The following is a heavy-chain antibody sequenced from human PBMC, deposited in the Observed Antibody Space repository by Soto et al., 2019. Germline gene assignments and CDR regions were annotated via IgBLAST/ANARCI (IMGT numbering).Heavy chain of an antibody. CDR3: ARAIVGAWDYFDY. CDR1: GGSISSGDYY. CDR2: IYYSGST. D-gene: IGHD1-26*01. V-gene: IGHV4-61*08. Sequence: PSETLSLTCTVSGGSISSGDYYWSWIRQPPGKGLEWIGYIYYSGSTNYNPSLKSRVTISVDTSKNQFSLKLSSVTAADTAVYYCARAIVGAWDYFDYWGQGTLVTVSS. J-gene: IGHJ4*02.